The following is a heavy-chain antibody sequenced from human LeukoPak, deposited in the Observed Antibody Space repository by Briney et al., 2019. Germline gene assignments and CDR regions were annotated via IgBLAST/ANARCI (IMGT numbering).Heavy chain of an antibody. Sequence: ASVKVSCKASGGTFNNYAINWVRQAPGQGLEWVGRIIPILGIANYAQKFQGRVTITADKSTSTAYMELSSLRSEDTAVYYCARAATVTTLGYYYYGMDVWGQGTTVTASS. J-gene: IGHJ6*02. CDR1: GGTFNNYA. CDR2: IIPILGIA. V-gene: IGHV1-69*04. D-gene: IGHD4-17*01. CDR3: ARAATVTTLGYYYYGMDV.